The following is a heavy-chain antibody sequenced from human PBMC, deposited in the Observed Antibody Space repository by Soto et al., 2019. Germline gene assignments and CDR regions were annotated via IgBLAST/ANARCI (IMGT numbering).Heavy chain of an antibody. J-gene: IGHJ1*01. CDR1: GFTFSSYG. D-gene: IGHD2-2*01. CDR2: ISYDGSNK. CDR3: AKDQGYCSSTSCPGGYFQH. Sequence: GGSLRLSCAASGFTFSSYGMHWVRQAPGKGLEWVAVISYDGSNKYYADSVKGRFTISRDNSKNTLYLQMNSLRAEDTAVYYCAKDQGYCSSTSCPGGYFQHWGQGTLVTVSS. V-gene: IGHV3-30*18.